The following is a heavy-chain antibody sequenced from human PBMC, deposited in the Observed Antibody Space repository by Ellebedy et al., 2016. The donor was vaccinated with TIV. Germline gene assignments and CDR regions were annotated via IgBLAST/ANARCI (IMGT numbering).Heavy chain of an antibody. CDR3: ARDPAPDCTNGVCYTGWFDP. D-gene: IGHD2-8*01. J-gene: IGHJ5*02. V-gene: IGHV3-74*01. CDR2: INSDGSST. Sequence: GGSLRLXXAASGFTFSSYWMHWVRQAPGKGLVWVSRINSDGSSTSYADSVKGRFTISRDNAKNTLYLQMNSLRAEDTAVYYCARDPAPDCTNGVCYTGWFDPWGQGTLVTVSS. CDR1: GFTFSSYW.